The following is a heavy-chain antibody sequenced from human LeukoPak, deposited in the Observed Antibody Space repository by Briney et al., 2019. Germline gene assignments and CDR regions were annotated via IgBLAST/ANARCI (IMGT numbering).Heavy chain of an antibody. CDR1: GFTFNTYG. CDR2: ISSGGDNT. Sequence: GGSLRLSCAATGFTFNTYGMSWVRQAPGKGLEWVSVISSGGDNTYYADSVKGRFTISRDASKNTLFLHMNSLRAEDTAVYCCARVGWDKTGYYHTQLDYWGQGTLVTVSS. D-gene: IGHD3-9*01. V-gene: IGHV3-23*01. CDR3: ARVGWDKTGYYHTQLDY. J-gene: IGHJ4*02.